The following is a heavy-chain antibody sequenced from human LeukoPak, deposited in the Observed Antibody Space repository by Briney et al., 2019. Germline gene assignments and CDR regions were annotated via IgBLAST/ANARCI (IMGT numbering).Heavy chain of an antibody. V-gene: IGHV3-23*01. Sequence: GGSLRLSCAASGFTFNSFAMNRVRQAPGKGLEWVSAISGSGGGTYYADSVKGRFTIYRDNSKNTLDLQMNGLRAEDTAIYYCVRDSRGYAEFDYWGQGTLVTVSS. CDR1: GFTFNSFA. CDR3: VRDSRGYAEFDY. D-gene: IGHD3-22*01. CDR2: ISGSGGGT. J-gene: IGHJ4*02.